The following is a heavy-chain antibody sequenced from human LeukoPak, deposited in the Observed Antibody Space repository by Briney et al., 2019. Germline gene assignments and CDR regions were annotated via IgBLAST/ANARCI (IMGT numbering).Heavy chain of an antibody. CDR1: GGSISSGSYY. Sequence: SETLSLTCTVSGGSISSGSYYWGWIRQPPGKGLEWIASIYYSGSTYYNPSLKSRVTISVDTSRNQFSLKLTSVTAADTAVYYCARTPLGTAMALDYWGQGTLVTVSS. V-gene: IGHV4-39*07. CDR2: IYYSGST. J-gene: IGHJ4*02. CDR3: ARTPLGTAMALDY. D-gene: IGHD5-18*01.